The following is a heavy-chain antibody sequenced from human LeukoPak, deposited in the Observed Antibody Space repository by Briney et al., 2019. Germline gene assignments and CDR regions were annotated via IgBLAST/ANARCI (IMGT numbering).Heavy chain of an antibody. V-gene: IGHV4-59*08. CDR3: ARHLAVAGTTLGMDV. CDR2: IYYSGST. J-gene: IGHJ6*02. Sequence: AETLSLTCTVSGGSISSYYWSWIRQPPGKGLEWIGYIYYSGSTNYNPSLKSRVTISVDTSKNQFSLKLSSVTAADTAVYYCARHLAVAGTTLGMDVWGQGTTVTVSS. CDR1: GGSISSYY. D-gene: IGHD6-19*01.